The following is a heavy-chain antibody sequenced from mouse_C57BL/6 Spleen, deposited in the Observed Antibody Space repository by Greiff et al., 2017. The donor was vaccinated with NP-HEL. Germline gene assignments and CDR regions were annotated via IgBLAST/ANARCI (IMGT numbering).Heavy chain of an antibody. Sequence: EVMLVESGPELVKPGASVKISCKASGYTFTDYYMNWVKQSHGKSLEWIGDINPNNGGTSYNQKFKGKATLTVDKSSSTAYMELRSLTSEDSAVYYCARGGYYGAMDYWGQGTSVTVSS. D-gene: IGHD1-1*01. CDR2: INPNNGGT. V-gene: IGHV1-26*01. J-gene: IGHJ4*01. CDR1: GYTFTDYY. CDR3: ARGGYYGAMDY.